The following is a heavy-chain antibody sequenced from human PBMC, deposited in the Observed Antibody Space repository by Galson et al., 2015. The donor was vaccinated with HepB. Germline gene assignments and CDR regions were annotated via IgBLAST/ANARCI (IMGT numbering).Heavy chain of an antibody. Sequence: SLRLSCAASGFTFSSYAMHWVRQAPGKGLEWVAVISYDGSNKYYADSVKGRFTISRDNSKNTLYLQMNSLRAEDTAVYYCAGVRASSWEDAFDIWGQGTMVTVSS. D-gene: IGHD6-13*01. J-gene: IGHJ3*02. CDR3: AGVRASSWEDAFDI. CDR1: GFTFSSYA. V-gene: IGHV3-30*04. CDR2: ISYDGSNK.